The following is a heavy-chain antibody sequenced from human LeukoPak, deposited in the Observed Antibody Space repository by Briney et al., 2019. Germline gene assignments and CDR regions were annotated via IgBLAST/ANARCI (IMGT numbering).Heavy chain of an antibody. D-gene: IGHD1-26*01. CDR1: GFTVSSNY. Sequence: PGGSLRLSCAASGFTVSSNYMSWVRQAPGKGLEWVSSISSSSSYIYYADSVKGRFTISRDNAKNSLYLQMNSLRAEDTAVYYCARGAVGAIDYWGQGTLVTVSS. CDR3: ARGAVGAIDY. CDR2: ISSSSSYI. V-gene: IGHV3-21*01. J-gene: IGHJ4*02.